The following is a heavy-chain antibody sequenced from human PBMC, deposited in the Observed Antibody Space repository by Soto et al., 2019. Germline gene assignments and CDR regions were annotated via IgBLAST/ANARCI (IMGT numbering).Heavy chain of an antibody. J-gene: IGHJ4*02. Sequence: EVQLVESGGGLVQPGGSLRLSCAASGFTFSSYSMNWVRQAPGKGLEWVSYISSSSSTIYYADSVKGRFTISRDNAKSSLYLQMNSLRDEDTAVYYCARALPSEYQLLYGFDYWGQGTLVTVSS. V-gene: IGHV3-48*02. D-gene: IGHD2-2*02. CDR2: ISSSSSTI. CDR3: ARALPSEYQLLYGFDY. CDR1: GFTFSSYS.